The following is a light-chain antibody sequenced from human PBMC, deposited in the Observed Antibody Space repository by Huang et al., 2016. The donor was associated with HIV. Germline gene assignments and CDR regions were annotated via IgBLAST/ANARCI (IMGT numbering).Light chain of an antibody. J-gene: IGKJ5*01. CDR1: QSVSSTY. CDR3: QQYGSSAEIT. CDR2: GAA. V-gene: IGKV3-20*01. Sequence: EIVLTQTPGTLSLSPGERATLSCRASQSVSSTYLAWSQQKPGQAPTLLIYGAASRATGIPDRCSGSGSGTDFTLTISRLEPEDFAVYYCQQYGSSAEITFGQGTRLEIK.